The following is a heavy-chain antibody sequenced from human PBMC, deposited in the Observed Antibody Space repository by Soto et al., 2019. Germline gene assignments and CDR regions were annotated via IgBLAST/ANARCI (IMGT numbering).Heavy chain of an antibody. CDR3: ATSPTMTTSNWFDP. D-gene: IGHD4-17*01. CDR2: VFYSGAT. Sequence: SETLSLTCNVSGGPIKTGDYYWNWIRQPPGKGLEWIGYVFYSGATNYSPSLKSRAAISMDTSKNQFSLSLTSVTAADTAVYYCATSPTMTTSNWFDPWGQGTLVTVSS. J-gene: IGHJ5*02. V-gene: IGHV4-30-4*01. CDR1: GGPIKTGDYY.